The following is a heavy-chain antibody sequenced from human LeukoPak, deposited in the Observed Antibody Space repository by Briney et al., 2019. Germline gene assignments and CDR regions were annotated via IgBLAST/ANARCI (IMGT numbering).Heavy chain of an antibody. J-gene: IGHJ4*02. Sequence: SETLSLTCTVSGGTISSGGYYWSWIRQHPGKGLVWLGYINDSGSTYYNPALKSRVSISVDTSKNQFSLRLSSVTAADTAVYSCARFGPPNCSGGSCLFDYWGQGTLVTVSS. CDR1: GGTISSGGYY. D-gene: IGHD2-15*01. V-gene: IGHV4-31*03. CDR2: INDSGST. CDR3: ARFGPPNCSGGSCLFDY.